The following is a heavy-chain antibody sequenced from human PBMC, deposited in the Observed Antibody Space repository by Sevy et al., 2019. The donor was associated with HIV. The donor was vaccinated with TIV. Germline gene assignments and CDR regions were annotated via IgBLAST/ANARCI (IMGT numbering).Heavy chain of an antibody. Sequence: SQTLSLTCAISGDSVSSNSAARNWIRQSPSRGLEWLGRTYYRSKWYNDYAVSVKSRITINPDTSKNQFSLQLNSVTPEDTAVYYCARSGAGVSSSWYSLFDYWGQRTLVTVSS. V-gene: IGHV6-1*01. J-gene: IGHJ4*02. CDR3: ARSGAGVSSSWYSLFDY. CDR1: GDSVSSNSAA. D-gene: IGHD6-13*01. CDR2: TYYRSKWYN.